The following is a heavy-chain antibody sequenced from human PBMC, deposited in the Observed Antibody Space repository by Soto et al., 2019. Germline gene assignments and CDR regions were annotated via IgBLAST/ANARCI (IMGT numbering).Heavy chain of an antibody. CDR1: GFTFSDSF. V-gene: IGHV3-11*01. J-gene: IGHJ6*03. Sequence: PGGSLRLSCAASGFTFSDSFMSWSRQTPGKGLEWLSYISGRDGNIYYADTVRGRFTISRDNAKNTMYLKMNSLRAEDTAVYYCAGDQGPNYMAVWGKGTTVTVSS. CDR3: AGDQGPNYMAV. CDR2: ISGRDGNI.